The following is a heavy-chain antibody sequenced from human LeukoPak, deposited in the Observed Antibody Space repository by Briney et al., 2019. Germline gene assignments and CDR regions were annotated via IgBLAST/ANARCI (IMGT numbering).Heavy chain of an antibody. D-gene: IGHD1-26*01. CDR2: FNPENGNT. CDR3: ARVYWELLPMGYFQH. Sequence: ASVKVSCKASGYSFVGYGITWVRQAPGQGLEWMGWFNPENGNTNYAQKVQGRVTMTADTSTSTSYMELRSLRSEDTAVYYCARVYWELLPMGYFQHWGQGTLVTVSS. V-gene: IGHV1-18*01. J-gene: IGHJ1*01. CDR1: GYSFVGYG.